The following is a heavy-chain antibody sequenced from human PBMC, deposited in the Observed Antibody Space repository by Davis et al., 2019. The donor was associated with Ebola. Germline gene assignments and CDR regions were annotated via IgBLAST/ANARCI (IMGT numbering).Heavy chain of an antibody. Sequence: PSETLSLTCAVYGGSFSGYYWSWIRQPPGKGLEWIGFIYSGNTNYNSSLRSRVTMSTDTSKNQFSLILTSVTPADTAIYYCARRGQFDGDYGYYLDMWGHGTLVTVSS. CDR3: ARRGQFDGDYGYYLDM. J-gene: IGHJ4*01. V-gene: IGHV4-34*10. D-gene: IGHD4-17*01. CDR2: FIYSGNT. CDR1: GGSFSGYY.